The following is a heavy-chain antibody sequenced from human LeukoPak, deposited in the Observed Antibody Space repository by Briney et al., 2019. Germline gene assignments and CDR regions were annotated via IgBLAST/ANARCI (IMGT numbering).Heavy chain of an antibody. Sequence: GESLKISCKGSGYSFTSYWIGWVRQMPGKGLEWMGIIYPGDSDTRYSPSFQGQVTISADKSIISAYLQWSSLKASDTAMYYCARHGGYCSSTSCYTAYYYYYMDVWGKGTTVTVS. CDR3: ARHGGYCSSTSCYTAYYYYYMDV. V-gene: IGHV5-51*01. D-gene: IGHD2-2*02. CDR2: IYPGDSDT. CDR1: GYSFTSYW. J-gene: IGHJ6*03.